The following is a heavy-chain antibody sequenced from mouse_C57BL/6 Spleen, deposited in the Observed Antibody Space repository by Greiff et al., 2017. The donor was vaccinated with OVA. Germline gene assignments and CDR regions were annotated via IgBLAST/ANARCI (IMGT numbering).Heavy chain of an antibody. D-gene: IGHD1-1*01. V-gene: IGHV1-80*01. Sequence: QVQLQQSGAELVKPGASVKISCKASGYAFSSYWMNWVKQRPGKGLEWIGQIYPGDGDTNYHGKFKGKATLTADKSSSPAYMQLSSLTSEDSAVYFCARGDCGSSYRALAYWGQGTLVTVSA. CDR2: IYPGDGDT. CDR1: GYAFSSYW. J-gene: IGHJ3*01. CDR3: ARGDCGSSYRALAY.